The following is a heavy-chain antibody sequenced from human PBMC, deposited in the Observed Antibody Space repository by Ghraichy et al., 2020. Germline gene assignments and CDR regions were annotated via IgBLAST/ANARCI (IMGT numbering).Heavy chain of an antibody. Sequence: GESLRLSCAASGFTFSSYSMNWVRQAPGKGLEWVSSISSSSSYIYYADSVKGRFTISRDNAKNSLYLQMNSLRAEDTAVYYCARDMAIVVVPAAMGNFDYWGQGTLVTVSS. CDR3: ARDMAIVVVPAAMGNFDY. D-gene: IGHD2-2*01. V-gene: IGHV3-21*01. CDR2: ISSSSSYI. J-gene: IGHJ4*02. CDR1: GFTFSSYS.